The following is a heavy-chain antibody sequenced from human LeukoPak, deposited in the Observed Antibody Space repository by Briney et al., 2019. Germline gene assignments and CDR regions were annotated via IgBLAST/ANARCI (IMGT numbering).Heavy chain of an antibody. V-gene: IGHV4-30-4*01. J-gene: IGHJ4*02. Sequence: SETLSLTCTVSGGSISSGDYYWSWIRQPPGKGLEWIGYIYYSVSTYYNPSLKSRVTISVDTSKNQFSLKLSSVTAADTAVYYCARGGYSSSGYFDYWGQGTLVTVSS. CDR2: IYYSVST. D-gene: IGHD6-13*01. CDR1: GGSISSGDYY. CDR3: ARGGYSSSGYFDY.